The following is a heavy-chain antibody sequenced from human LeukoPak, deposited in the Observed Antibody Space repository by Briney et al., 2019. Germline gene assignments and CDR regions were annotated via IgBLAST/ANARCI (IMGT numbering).Heavy chain of an antibody. Sequence: SETLSLTCAVYGGSFSGYYWSWIRQPPGKGLEWIGEIDHSGSTNYNPSLKSRVTISVDTSKNQFSLKLSSVTAADTAVYYCARWGIAVAGTGDYWGQGTLVTVSS. CDR1: GGSFSGYY. D-gene: IGHD6-19*01. V-gene: IGHV4-34*01. CDR3: ARWGIAVAGTGDY. J-gene: IGHJ4*02. CDR2: IDHSGST.